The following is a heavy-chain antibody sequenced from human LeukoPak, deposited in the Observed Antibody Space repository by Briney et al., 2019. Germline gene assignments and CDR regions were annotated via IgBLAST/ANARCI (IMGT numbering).Heavy chain of an antibody. CDR2: IKLGGSEK. CDR3: ARWDHIPRPNYYYMDV. Sequence: PGGSLRLSCAASGFTFSTFWMGWVRQAPGKGLEWVANIKLGGSEKYYVDSVKGRFTISRDNARNSLYLQMNSLSDEDTAVYYCARWDHIPRPNYYYMDVWGKGTTVTVSS. D-gene: IGHD1-14*01. V-gene: IGHV3-7*01. CDR1: GFTFSTFW. J-gene: IGHJ6*03.